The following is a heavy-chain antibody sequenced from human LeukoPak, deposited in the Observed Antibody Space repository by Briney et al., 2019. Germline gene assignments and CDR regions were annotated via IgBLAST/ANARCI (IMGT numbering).Heavy chain of an antibody. CDR2: ISAYNGNT. V-gene: IGHV1-18*01. D-gene: IGHD5-18*01. J-gene: IGHJ6*03. CDR3: ARGPGIQLWRFDYYYMDV. CDR1: GYTFTSYG. Sequence: ASVKVSCKASGYTFTSYGISWVRQAPGQGLEWMGWISAYNGNTNYAQKLQGRVTMTTDTSTSTAYMGLRSLRSDDTAVYYCARGPGIQLWRFDYYYMDVWGKGTTVTVSS.